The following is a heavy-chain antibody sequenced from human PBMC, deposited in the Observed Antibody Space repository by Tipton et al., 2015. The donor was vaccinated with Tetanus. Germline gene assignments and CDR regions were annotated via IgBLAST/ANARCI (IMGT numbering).Heavy chain of an antibody. D-gene: IGHD1-1*01. CDR2: TYYSGST. V-gene: IGHV4-61*01. CDR3: ARANNEFPKKGPFDV. CDR1: GASIGSISYY. Sequence: TLSLTCTVSGASIGSISYYWSWIRQPPGKGLEWIGYTYYSGSTGYNPSLKSRVTISIDSSKNQFSLKLTSVTAADTAVYYCARANNEFPKKGPFDVWGQGILVIVSS. J-gene: IGHJ4*02.